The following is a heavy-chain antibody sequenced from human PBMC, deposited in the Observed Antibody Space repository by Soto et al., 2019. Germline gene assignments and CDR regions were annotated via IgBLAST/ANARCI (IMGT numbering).Heavy chain of an antibody. J-gene: IGHJ4*02. CDR2: ISYDGSNK. CDR3: AALQSDY. CDR1: GFTFSSYG. D-gene: IGHD4-4*01. Sequence: PGGSLRLSCAASGFTFSSYGMHWVRQAPGKGLEWVAVISYDGSNKYYADSVKGRFTISRDNSKNTLYLQMNSLRAEDTAVYYCAALQSDYWGQGTLVTVSS. V-gene: IGHV3-30*03.